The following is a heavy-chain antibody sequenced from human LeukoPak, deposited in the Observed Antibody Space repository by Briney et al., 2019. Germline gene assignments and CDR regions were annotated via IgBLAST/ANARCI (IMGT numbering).Heavy chain of an antibody. J-gene: IGHJ4*02. CDR1: GLTFGSYT. CDR3: ATSMGGGNIDY. D-gene: IGHD3-16*01. Sequence: GSLLLSCAASGLTFGSYTMSWVRQAPGKGLEWVSGITATGSRTYYADSVKGRFTISRDSSKNTLYLQLNSLGVDDTAVYYCATSMGGGNIDYWGQGTLVTVSS. CDR2: ITATGSRT. V-gene: IGHV3-23*01.